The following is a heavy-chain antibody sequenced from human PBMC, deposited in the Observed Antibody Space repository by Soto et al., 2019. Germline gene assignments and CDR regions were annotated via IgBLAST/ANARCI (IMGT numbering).Heavy chain of an antibody. CDR2: IDYNGVT. D-gene: IGHD2-15*01. J-gene: IGHJ4*02. CDR1: GGSIYRSGYY. Sequence: SETLSLTCTVSGGSIYRSGYYWGWIRQPPGRGLEWIGNIDYNGVTYSNPSLKSRVTISRDTSRNQFSLKLTSVTAADTALYYCGKVLVGATGHTDSDSWGPGTLVTVSS. CDR3: GKVLVGATGHTDSDS. V-gene: IGHV4-39*01.